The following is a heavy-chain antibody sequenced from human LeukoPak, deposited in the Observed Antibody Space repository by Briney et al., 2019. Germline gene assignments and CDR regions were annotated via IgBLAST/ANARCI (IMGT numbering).Heavy chain of an antibody. CDR1: GGSISSSSCY. CDR3: ARHSGYSSSWLGY. CDR2: IYDSRST. J-gene: IGHJ4*02. D-gene: IGHD6-13*01. Sequence: PSETLSLTCIVSGGSISSSSCYWAWIRQPPGKGLEWMGSIYDSRSTYFNPSLKSRVTISVDTSRNQFSLNLSSVTAADTAVYFCARHSGYSSSWLGYWGQGTLVTVSS. V-gene: IGHV4-39*01.